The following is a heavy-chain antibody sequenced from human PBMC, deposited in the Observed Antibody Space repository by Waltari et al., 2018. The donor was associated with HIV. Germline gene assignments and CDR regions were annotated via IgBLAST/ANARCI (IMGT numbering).Heavy chain of an antibody. CDR1: GSYLRGFD. V-gene: IGHV4-34*01. D-gene: IGHD1-1*01. Sequence: QVRLEQWGAGLLKPSETLSLTCAVYGSYLRGFDLTWIRQAPGKGLEWVGEINHNGRTKYNPSLMSRLTISVDTSKNQFSLKMMSAGAADAAIYYCARGTNWNTVHFYGLDVWGQGITVSVSS. CDR2: INHNGRT. CDR3: ARGTNWNTVHFYGLDV. J-gene: IGHJ6*02.